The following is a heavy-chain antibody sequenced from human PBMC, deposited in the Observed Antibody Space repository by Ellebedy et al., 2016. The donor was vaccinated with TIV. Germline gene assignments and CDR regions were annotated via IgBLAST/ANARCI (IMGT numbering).Heavy chain of an antibody. CDR2: ISSSSSTI. V-gene: IGHV3-48*04. CDR3: VVTGWRGGTIVPFTY. CDR1: GFTFSSYS. J-gene: IGHJ4*02. D-gene: IGHD2-21*02. Sequence: GESLKISCAASGFTFSSYSMNWVRQAPGKGLEWVSYISSSSSTIYYADSVKGRFTISRDNSKNTLYLQMNSLRVEDTAVYYGVVTGWRGGTIVPFTYWGQGSLVTVSS.